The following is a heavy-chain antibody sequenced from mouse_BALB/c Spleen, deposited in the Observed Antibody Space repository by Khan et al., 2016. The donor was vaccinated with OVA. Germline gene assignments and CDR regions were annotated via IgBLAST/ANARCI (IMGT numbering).Heavy chain of an antibody. CDR1: GYTFTDYA. V-gene: IGHV1S137*01. CDR3: ARNYYGTRNAMDY. J-gene: IGHJ4*01. CDR2: ISTYYDDA. Sequence: QVQLKQSGAELVRPGVSVKISCKGSGYTFTDYAMHWVKQSHAKSLEWIGVISTYYDDASYNQKFKGKATMTVDKSSSTAYLELARLTSEDSAIYYCARNYYGTRNAMDYWGQGTSVTVSS. D-gene: IGHD1-1*01.